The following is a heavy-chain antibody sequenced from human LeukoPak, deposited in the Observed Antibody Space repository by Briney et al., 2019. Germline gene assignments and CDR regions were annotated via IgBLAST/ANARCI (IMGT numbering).Heavy chain of an antibody. CDR1: GFTFSSYG. Sequence: GGSLRLSCAASGFTFSSYGMSWVRQAPGKGLEWVSGISNSGGSTYYADSVKGRFTISRDNAKNTVYLQMNSLRVDDTAVYFCTRAITYFYGSVTYDWFESWGQGIRVTVSS. V-gene: IGHV3-23*01. J-gene: IGHJ5*01. D-gene: IGHD3-10*01. CDR2: ISNSGGST. CDR3: TRAITYFYGSVTYDWFES.